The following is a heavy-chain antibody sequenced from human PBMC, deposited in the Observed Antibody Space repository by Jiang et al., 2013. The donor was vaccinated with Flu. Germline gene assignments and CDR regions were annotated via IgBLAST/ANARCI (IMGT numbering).Heavy chain of an antibody. V-gene: IGHV7-4-1*02. CDR2: INTNTGNP. D-gene: IGHD1-14*01. CDR3: ANTITVRYYFDY. J-gene: IGHJ4*02. Sequence: QSGSELKKPGASVKVSCKTSGYTFTNYAMNWVRQAPGQGLEWMGWINTNTGNPTYAQGFTGRFVFSLDTSVSTAYLQISSLKAEDTAVYYCANTITVRYYFDYWAREPWSPSPQ. CDR1: GYTFTNYA.